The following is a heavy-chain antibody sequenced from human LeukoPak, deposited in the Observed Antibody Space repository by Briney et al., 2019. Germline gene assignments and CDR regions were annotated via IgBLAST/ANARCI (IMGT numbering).Heavy chain of an antibody. J-gene: IGHJ6*04. CDR1: GFTFSSYA. D-gene: IGHD2-2*01. CDR3: AKVPRPIDDIVVVPAAPPI. V-gene: IGHV3-23*01. Sequence: PGGSLRLSCAASGFTFSSYAMGWVRQAPGKGLEWVSAISGSGGSTYYADSVKGRFTISRDNSKNTLYLQMNSLRAEDTAVYYCAKVPRPIDDIVVVPAAPPIWGKGTTVTVSS. CDR2: ISGSGGST.